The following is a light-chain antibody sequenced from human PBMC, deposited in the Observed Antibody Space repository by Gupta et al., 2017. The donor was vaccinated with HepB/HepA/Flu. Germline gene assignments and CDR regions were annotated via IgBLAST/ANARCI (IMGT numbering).Light chain of an antibody. CDR1: SSDVGGNDY. V-gene: IGLV2-14*03. CDR2: DVS. J-gene: IGLJ2*01. Sequence: QSALTQPASSSGTPGQSSTTSCPGTSSDVGGNDYVFWYQQHPGKAPKLMIYDVSNRPSGVSNRFSGSKSGNTASLTISGLQAEDEADYYCSSYTISSTVVFGGGTKLTVL. CDR3: SSYTISSTVV.